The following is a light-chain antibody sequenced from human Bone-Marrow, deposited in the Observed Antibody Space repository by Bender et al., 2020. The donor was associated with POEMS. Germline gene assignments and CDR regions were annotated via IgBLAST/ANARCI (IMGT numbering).Light chain of an antibody. CDR3: CSYAGTTTRFV. CDR1: SNDVGRYNL. CDR2: EVS. V-gene: IGLV2-23*02. J-gene: IGLJ1*01. Sequence: QSALTQPASVSGSPGQSITIACTGTSNDVGRYNLVSWYLQHPGKCPKLLIYEVSKRPSGVSSRFSGSMSGSTASLTISGLQAEDEADYYCCSYAGTTTRFVFGTGTKVTVL.